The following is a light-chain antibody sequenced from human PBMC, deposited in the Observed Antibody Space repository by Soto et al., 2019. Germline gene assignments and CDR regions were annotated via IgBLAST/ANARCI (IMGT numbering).Light chain of an antibody. CDR1: QSVAGTN. CDR2: GAS. CDR3: QQYDTPPRT. V-gene: IGKV3-20*01. Sequence: EIVLTQSPGTLSLSTGERATLSCRASQSVAGTNLAWYQQKPGQAPRLLIFGASFRATGIPDRFSGSGSGTDFTLTISRLEPEDFAVYYCQQYDTPPRTFGQGTKVDIK. J-gene: IGKJ1*01.